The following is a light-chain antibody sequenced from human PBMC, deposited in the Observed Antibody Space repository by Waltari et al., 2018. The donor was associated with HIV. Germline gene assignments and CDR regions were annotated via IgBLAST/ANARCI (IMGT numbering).Light chain of an antibody. V-gene: IGLV3-1*01. CDR1: HLGDKY. Sequence: SYELPQPPSVSVSPGQTASITCPGDHLGDKYACWYQQRPGQSPGRVIYQDTKRPSGIPERFSGSNSGNTATLTISGTQAMDEADYYCQAWDSSTAGVFGGGTKLTVL. CDR3: QAWDSSTAGV. CDR2: QDT. J-gene: IGLJ2*01.